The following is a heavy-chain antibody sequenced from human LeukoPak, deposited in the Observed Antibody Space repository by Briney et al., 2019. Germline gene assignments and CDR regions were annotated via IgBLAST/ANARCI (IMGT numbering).Heavy chain of an antibody. J-gene: IGHJ5*02. Sequence: GGSLRLSCAASGFTVSSDYMSWVRQAPGKGLEWVSVIYSGGSTYYADSVKGRFTISRDKSKNTVYFQMNSLRFEDTAMYYCARNWFDPWGQGTLVTVSS. CDR2: IYSGGST. V-gene: IGHV3-53*05. CDR1: GFTVSSDY. CDR3: ARNWFDP.